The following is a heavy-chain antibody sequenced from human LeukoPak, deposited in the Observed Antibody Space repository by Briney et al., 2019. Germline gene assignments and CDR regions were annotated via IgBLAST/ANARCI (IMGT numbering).Heavy chain of an antibody. V-gene: IGHV4-34*01. CDR1: GGSFSGYY. Sequence: SETLSLTCAVYGGSFSGYYWSWIRQPPGKGLEWIGEINHSGSTNYNPSLKSRVTISVDTSKNQFSLKLSSVTAANTAVYYCARGTYYCYSSCPPFDYWGQGTLVTVSS. J-gene: IGHJ4*02. CDR2: INHSGST. D-gene: IGHD3-22*01. CDR3: ARGTYYCYSSCPPFDY.